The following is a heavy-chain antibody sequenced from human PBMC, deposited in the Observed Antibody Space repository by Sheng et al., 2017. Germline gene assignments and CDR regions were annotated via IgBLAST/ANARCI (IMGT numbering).Heavy chain of an antibody. Sequence: QVQLVESGGGVVQPGGSLRLSCAASGFTFSSYGMHWVRQAPGKGLEWVAFIRYDGSNKYYADSVKGRFTISRDNSKNTLYLQMNSLRAEDTAVYYCAKDRGWSDRGVLDYWGQGTLVTVSS. CDR3: AKDRGWSDRGVLDY. CDR1: GFTFSSYG. J-gene: IGHJ4*02. D-gene: IGHD2-15*01. V-gene: IGHV3-30*02. CDR2: IRYDGSNK.